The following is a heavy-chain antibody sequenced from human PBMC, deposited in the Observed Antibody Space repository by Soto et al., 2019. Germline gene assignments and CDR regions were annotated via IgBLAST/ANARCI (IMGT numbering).Heavy chain of an antibody. CDR2: INHSGST. CDR1: GGSFSGYY. Sequence: SEPLSLTCAVYGGSFSGYYWSWIRQPPGKGLEWIGEINHSGSTNYNPSLKSRVTISVDTSKNQFSLKLSSVTAADTAVYYCARDRYSSSWSSLLYGMDVWGQGTTVTVSS. D-gene: IGHD6-13*01. J-gene: IGHJ6*02. CDR3: ARDRYSSSWSSLLYGMDV. V-gene: IGHV4-34*01.